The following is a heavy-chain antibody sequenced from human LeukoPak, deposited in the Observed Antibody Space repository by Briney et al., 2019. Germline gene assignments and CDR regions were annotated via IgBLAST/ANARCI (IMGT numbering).Heavy chain of an antibody. Sequence: SETLSLTCTVSGGSISSYYWSRIRQPPGKGLEWIGYIYYSGSTNYNPSLKSRVTISVDTSKNQFSLKLSSVTAADTAVYYCARAPYYDILTGYFRPTGGYYYYYGMDVWGQGTTVTVSS. V-gene: IGHV4-59*01. CDR3: ARAPYYDILTGYFRPTGGYYYYYGMDV. J-gene: IGHJ6*02. D-gene: IGHD3-9*01. CDR2: IYYSGST. CDR1: GGSISSYY.